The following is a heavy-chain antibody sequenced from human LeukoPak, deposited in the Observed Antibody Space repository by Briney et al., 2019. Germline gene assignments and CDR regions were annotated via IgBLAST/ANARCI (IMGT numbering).Heavy chain of an antibody. D-gene: IGHD4-11*01. CDR3: ARFPGLTTVTLDY. J-gene: IGHJ4*02. Sequence: PGGSLRLSCKASGYRFTIYWMAWVRQMPGKGLETMGIIYPGDSDTRYSPSFQGQVTISADNSINTAYLQMSSLKASDTAMYYCARFPGLTTVTLDYWGQGTLVTVSS. CDR1: GYRFTIYW. V-gene: IGHV5-51*01. CDR2: IYPGDSDT.